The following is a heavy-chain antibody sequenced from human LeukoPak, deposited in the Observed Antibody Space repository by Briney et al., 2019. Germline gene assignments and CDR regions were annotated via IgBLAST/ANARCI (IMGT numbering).Heavy chain of an antibody. J-gene: IGHJ4*02. V-gene: IGHV3-48*03. CDR1: GFTFSSYE. CDR2: ISSRGTTI. D-gene: IGHD6-19*01. Sequence: QPGGSLRHSCAASGFTFSSYEMKWVRQAPGKGLERVSYISSRGTTIYYADSVKGRFTISRDNAKNSLYLQMNSLRAEDTAVYYCARALNSGWYYFDYWGQGTLVTVSS. CDR3: ARALNSGWYYFDY.